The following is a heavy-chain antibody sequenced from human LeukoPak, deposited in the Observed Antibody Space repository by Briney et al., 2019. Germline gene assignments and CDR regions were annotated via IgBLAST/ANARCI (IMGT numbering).Heavy chain of an antibody. CDR3: ARECYYDSSGYTLYYYYGMDV. CDR1: GYTFTSYY. V-gene: IGHV1-46*01. J-gene: IGHJ6*02. CDR2: INPSGGST. Sequence: ASVKVSCKASGYTFTSYYMHWVRQAPGQGLEWMGIINPSGGSTSYAQKFQGRVTMTRDTSTSTVYMELSSLRSEDTAVYYCARECYYDSSGYTLYYYYGMDVWGQGTTVTVSS. D-gene: IGHD3-22*01.